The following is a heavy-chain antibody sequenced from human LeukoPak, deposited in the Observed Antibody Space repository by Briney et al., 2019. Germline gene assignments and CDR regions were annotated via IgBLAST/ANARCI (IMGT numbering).Heavy chain of an antibody. J-gene: IGHJ4*02. V-gene: IGHV3-7*03. CDR2: IKQDGSKK. D-gene: IGHD3-22*01. CDR3: ATPLDYYDSSGYHQGGD. CDR1: GFTFSSYW. Sequence: GGSLRLSCAASGFTFSSYWMSWVRQAPGKGLEWVANIKQDGSKKNYVDSVKGRFTISRDNAENSLYLQMNSLRAEDTAVYYCATPLDYYDSSGYHQGGDWGQGTLVTVSS.